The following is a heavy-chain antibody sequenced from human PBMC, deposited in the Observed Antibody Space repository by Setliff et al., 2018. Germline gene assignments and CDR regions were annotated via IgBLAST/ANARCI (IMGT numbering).Heavy chain of an antibody. Sequence: GGSLRLSCAASGFTFSRYWMTWVRQAPGKGLEWVANIKQDGSEKYYVDSVKGRFTISRDNPNNSLYLQMNNLRAEDTAVYYCARGGYSYGYWGQGTLVTVSS. D-gene: IGHD5-18*01. V-gene: IGHV3-7*04. J-gene: IGHJ4*02. CDR3: ARGGYSYGY. CDR2: IKQDGSEK. CDR1: GFTFSRYW.